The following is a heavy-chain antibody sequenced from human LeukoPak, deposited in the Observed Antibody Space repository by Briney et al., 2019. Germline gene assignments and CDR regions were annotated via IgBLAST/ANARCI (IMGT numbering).Heavy chain of an antibody. D-gene: IGHD3-10*01. J-gene: IGHJ5*02. Sequence: SQTLSLTCTVSGGSISSGGYDWSWILHHPVNGLDWIGYIYYSGSTYSNPSLKSRVTISVDTSKNHFSLKLSSVTAADTAVYYCARVPPYLVGLPGWFDPWGQGTLVTVSS. CDR3: ARVPPYLVGLPGWFDP. V-gene: IGHV4-31*03. CDR1: GGSISSGGYD. CDR2: IYYSGST.